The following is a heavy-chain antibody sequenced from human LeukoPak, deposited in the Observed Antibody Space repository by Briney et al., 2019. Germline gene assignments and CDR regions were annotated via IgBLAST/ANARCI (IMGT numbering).Heavy chain of an antibody. Sequence: GGSLRLSCVASRFSLSGYWMYWVRQAPGKGLMYISRNNGDGSTTNYADVVKGRFTMSRDNVKNTLYLQMNSLRVEDTAVYYCARDPRNVGLAPWGQGTLVTVSS. V-gene: IGHV3-74*01. J-gene: IGHJ5*02. CDR3: ARDPRNVGLAP. CDR2: NNGDGSTT. CDR1: RFSLSGYW. D-gene: IGHD2-15*01.